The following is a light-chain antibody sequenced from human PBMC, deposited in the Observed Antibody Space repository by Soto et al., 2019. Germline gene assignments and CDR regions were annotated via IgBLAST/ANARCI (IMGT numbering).Light chain of an antibody. CDR1: SSDVGGYNS. CDR2: DVT. J-gene: IGLJ1*01. Sequence: QSALTQPASVSGSPGQSITISCTGTSSDVGGYNSVSWYQQPPDKAPKLMIYDVTNRPLGVSNRFSGPKSGNTASLTISGLQAEDEGDYYCYSYTSSSTYVFGTGTKLTVL. V-gene: IGLV2-14*01. CDR3: YSYTSSSTYV.